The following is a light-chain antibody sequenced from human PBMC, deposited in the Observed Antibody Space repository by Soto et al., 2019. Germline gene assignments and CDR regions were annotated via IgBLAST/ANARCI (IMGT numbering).Light chain of an antibody. J-gene: IGKJ1*01. CDR3: QQYGSSLTWT. CDR2: GTS. V-gene: IGKV3-20*01. Sequence: EIVFTQSPGTLSLNPGERATLSCRASQSVSSNYLAWYQQKPGQAPRLLIYGTSNRATGIPDRFSGSGSGTDFTLTISRLEPEDFAVYYCQQYGSSLTWTFGQGTKVDIK. CDR1: QSVSSNY.